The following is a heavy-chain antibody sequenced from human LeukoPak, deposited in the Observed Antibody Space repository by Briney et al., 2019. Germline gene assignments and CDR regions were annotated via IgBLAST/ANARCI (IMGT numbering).Heavy chain of an antibody. CDR3: ARVISGSLYY. D-gene: IGHD1-26*01. J-gene: IGHJ4*02. V-gene: IGHV1-2*02. Sequence: ASVKVSCKASGYTFTGYYIHWVRQAPGQGLEWMGWINPNSGGTNYAQNFQGRVTMTRDTSISTAYMELSRPRSDDTAVYYCARVISGSLYYWGQGTLVTVSS. CDR2: INPNSGGT. CDR1: GYTFTGYY.